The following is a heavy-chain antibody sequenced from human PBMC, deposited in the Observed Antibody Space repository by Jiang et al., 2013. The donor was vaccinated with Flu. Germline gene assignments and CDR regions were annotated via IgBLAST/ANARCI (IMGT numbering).Heavy chain of an antibody. V-gene: IGHV1-69*04. Sequence: EVKKPGSSVKVSCEASGGTFINYALNWVRQAPGQGLEWMGRVIPILGMTNYAQKFQGRVTITADTSTSTAYMELTSLRSDDAAVYYCASLPYRTDIPYAPDIWGQGDNGHRLF. CDR3: ASLPYRTDIPYAPDI. J-gene: IGHJ3*02. CDR1: GGTFINYA. D-gene: IGHD2-2*02. CDR2: VIPILGMT.